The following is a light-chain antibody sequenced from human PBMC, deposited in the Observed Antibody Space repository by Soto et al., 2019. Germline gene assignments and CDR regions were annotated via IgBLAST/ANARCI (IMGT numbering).Light chain of an antibody. CDR2: GNS. Sequence: QSVLTQPPSGSGAPGQRVTISCTGSSSNIGAGYDVHWYQQLPGTAPKLLIYGNSNRPSGVPDRFSGSKSGTSASLAITGLQAEDEADYYCQSYDSSLSGLLFGTGTKLTVL. CDR3: QSYDSSLSGLL. CDR1: SSNIGAGYD. V-gene: IGLV1-40*01. J-gene: IGLJ1*01.